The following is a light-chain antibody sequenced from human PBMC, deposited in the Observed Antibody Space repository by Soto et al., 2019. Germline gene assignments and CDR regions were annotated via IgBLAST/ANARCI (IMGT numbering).Light chain of an antibody. CDR1: QTISSG. J-gene: IGKJ1*01. Sequence: MEMSHSPSTRSCAVGRRVSMACVASQTISSGLASYQQKPGKAPKLLLYQASTLKSGVPSRLSGSGSGTEFTLTISSLQPDDFATYYCQHYNSYSEAFGQGTKVDIK. V-gene: IGKV1-5*03. CDR3: QHYNSYSEA. CDR2: QAS.